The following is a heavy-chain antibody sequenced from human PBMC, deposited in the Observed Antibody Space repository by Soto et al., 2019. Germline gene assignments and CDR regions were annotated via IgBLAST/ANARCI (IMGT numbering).Heavy chain of an antibody. Sequence: SETLAITSTVSGGSSSSGDYYCGWFRQPPGKGLEWIGYIHYSGSTYHNPSLKSRVTISVDTSKNQFSLKLTSVTAADTAVYYCGRAHRDLQQLVHYYYSLDVWRQGTTV. CDR1: GGSSSSGDYY. D-gene: IGHD6-13*01. CDR2: IHYSGST. V-gene: IGHV4-30-4*01. J-gene: IGHJ6*02. CDR3: GRAHRDLQQLVHYYYSLDV.